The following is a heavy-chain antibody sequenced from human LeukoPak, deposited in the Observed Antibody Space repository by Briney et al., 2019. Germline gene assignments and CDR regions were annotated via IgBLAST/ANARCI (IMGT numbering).Heavy chain of an antibody. CDR1: GGSISSSSYY. CDR2: SYYSGST. CDR3: ARHSDDYGDYDPHSGYYFDY. J-gene: IGHJ4*02. Sequence: SETLSLTCTVSGGSISSSSYYWGWIRQPPGKRLEWIGSSYYSGSTYYNPSLKSRVTISVDTSKNQFSLKLSSVTAADTAVYYCARHSDDYGDYDPHSGYYFDYWGQGTLVTVSS. V-gene: IGHV4-39*01. D-gene: IGHD4-17*01.